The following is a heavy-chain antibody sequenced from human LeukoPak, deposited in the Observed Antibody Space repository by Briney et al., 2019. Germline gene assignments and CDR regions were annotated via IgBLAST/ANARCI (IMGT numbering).Heavy chain of an antibody. J-gene: IGHJ4*02. CDR2: IKSKTDGGTT. CDR3: TIHAGYEGPYYFDY. D-gene: IGHD5-12*01. CDR1: GFTFSNAW. V-gene: IGHV3-15*01. Sequence: PGGSLRLSCAASGFTFSNAWMSWVPQAPGKGLEWVGRIKSKTDGGTTDYAAPVKGRFTISRDDSKNTLYLQMNSLKTEDTAVYYCTIHAGYEGPYYFDYWGQGTLVTVSS.